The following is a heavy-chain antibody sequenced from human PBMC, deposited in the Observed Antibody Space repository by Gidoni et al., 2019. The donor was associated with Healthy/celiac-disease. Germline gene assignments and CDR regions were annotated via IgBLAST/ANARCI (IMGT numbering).Heavy chain of an antibody. V-gene: IGHV3-30*18. Sequence: QVQLVESGGGVVKPGRSLRLSCAASGFPFSSYGMHWVRQAPGKGLEWVAVISYDGSNKYYADSVKGRFTISRDNSKNTLYLQMNSLRAEDTAVYYCAKVESLYCTNGVCLFDYWGQGTLVTVSS. CDR2: ISYDGSNK. CDR1: GFPFSSYG. D-gene: IGHD2-8*01. J-gene: IGHJ4*02. CDR3: AKVESLYCTNGVCLFDY.